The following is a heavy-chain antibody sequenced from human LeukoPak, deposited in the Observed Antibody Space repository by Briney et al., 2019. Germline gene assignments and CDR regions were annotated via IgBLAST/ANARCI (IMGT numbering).Heavy chain of an antibody. CDR1: GFTFSSYA. D-gene: IGHD6-13*01. J-gene: IGHJ4*02. Sequence: GGSLRLSCAASGFTFSSYAMSWVRQAPGKGLEGVSTISGSGGSTYNADSVKGRFTISRDSSKSTVFLLMNSLRADDTAVYYCARGIRAAAGRYYFDYWGQGTLVTVSS. CDR3: ARGIRAAAGRYYFDY. CDR2: ISGSGGST. V-gene: IGHV3-23*01.